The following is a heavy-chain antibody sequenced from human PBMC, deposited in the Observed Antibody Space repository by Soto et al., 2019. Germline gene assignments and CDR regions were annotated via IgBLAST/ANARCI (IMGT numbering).Heavy chain of an antibody. CDR3: ARHISVSRAEAYDY. J-gene: IGHJ4*02. Sequence: QITLKEAGPTLVKPTQTLTLTCTFSGFSLSTRGVAVGWIRQSPGKALEWLALIYWDDVKRYRPSLQNRLTITSDTSKNQVVLSMTSMDPVDTATYYCARHISVSRAEAYDYWGQGTLVLVSS. CDR1: GFSLSTRGVA. CDR2: IYWDDVK. V-gene: IGHV2-5*02. D-gene: IGHD2-21*01.